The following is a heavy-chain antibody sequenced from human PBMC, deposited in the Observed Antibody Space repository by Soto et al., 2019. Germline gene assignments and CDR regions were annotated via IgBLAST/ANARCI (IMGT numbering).Heavy chain of an antibody. D-gene: IGHD3-22*01. V-gene: IGHV3-74*01. CDR2: IKSDGSGT. Sequence: EVQLVESGGGLVQPGGSQRLSCAASGFTFSRYWMHWVRQAPGKGLAWVSRIKSDGSGTSYADSVKGRFTISRDNAKNTLYLQMNSLGAEDTAVYYCARGWRQYDYDSNGAIDYWGQGTLVSVSS. CDR3: ARGWRQYDYDSNGAIDY. J-gene: IGHJ4*02. CDR1: GFTFSRYW.